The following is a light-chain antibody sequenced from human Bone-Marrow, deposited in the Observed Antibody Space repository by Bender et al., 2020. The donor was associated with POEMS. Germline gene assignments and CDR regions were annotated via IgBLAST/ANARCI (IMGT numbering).Light chain of an antibody. CDR1: SNDVGSYNF. Sequence: QSALTQPASVSGSPGQSITISCSGTSNDVGSYNFVSWYQQHPGKAPKLIIYEVFKRPSGLSNRFSGSKFDNTASLTISGLQAADEADYYCCSYAGSSSSVIFGGGTRLIVL. CDR3: CSYAGSSSSVI. J-gene: IGLJ2*01. CDR2: EVF. V-gene: IGLV2-23*02.